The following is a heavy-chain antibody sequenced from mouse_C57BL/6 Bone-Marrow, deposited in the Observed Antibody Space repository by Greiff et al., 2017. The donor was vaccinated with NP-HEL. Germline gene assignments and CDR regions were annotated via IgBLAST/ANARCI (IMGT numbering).Heavy chain of an antibody. J-gene: IGHJ1*03. CDR2: IDPENGDT. CDR1: GFHIKDDY. CDR3: TTERNDGYYWYFDV. V-gene: IGHV14-4*01. Sequence: VQLQQSGAELVRPGASVKLSCTASGFHIKDDYMHWVKQRPEQGLEWIGWIDPENGDTEYASKFQGKATITADTSSNTAYLQLSSLTSEDTAVYYCTTERNDGYYWYFDVWGTGTTVTVSS. D-gene: IGHD2-3*01.